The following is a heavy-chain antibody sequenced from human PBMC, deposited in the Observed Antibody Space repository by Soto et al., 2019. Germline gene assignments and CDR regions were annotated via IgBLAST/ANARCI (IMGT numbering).Heavy chain of an antibody. J-gene: IGHJ6*02. V-gene: IGHV3-30-3*01. CDR1: GFTFSSYA. D-gene: IGHD5-18*01. Sequence: QVQLVESGGGVVQPGRSLRLSCAASGFTFSSYAMHWVRQAPGKGLEWVAVISYDGSNKYYADSVKGRFTISRDNSKNTLYLQVNSQRAEDTAGYYCASVDTGMVPEAYYYHGMDLWGQGTTVTLSS. CDR2: ISYDGSNK. CDR3: ASVDTGMVPEAYYYHGMDL.